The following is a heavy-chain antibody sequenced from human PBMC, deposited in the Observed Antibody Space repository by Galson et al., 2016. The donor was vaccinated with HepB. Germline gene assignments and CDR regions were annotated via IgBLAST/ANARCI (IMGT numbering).Heavy chain of an antibody. CDR1: GFTLSAFW. D-gene: IGHD2-8*01. V-gene: IGHV3-74*01. Sequence: SLRLSCAASGFTLSAFWMHWVRQAPGRGLMWVSRINPDASTINYADSVRGRFTISRDNARSTLYLQMNSLRDEDTAVDYCARDTAVYARSSGMDVWGRGTTVTVSS. J-gene: IGHJ6*02. CDR2: INPDASTI. CDR3: ARDTAVYARSSGMDV.